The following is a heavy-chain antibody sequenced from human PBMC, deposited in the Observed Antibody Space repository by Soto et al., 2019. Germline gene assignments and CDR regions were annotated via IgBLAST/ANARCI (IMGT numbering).Heavy chain of an antibody. Sequence: SETLSLTCTVSGGSISSGGYYWSWVRQHPGKGLEWIGYIYYSGSTFYNPSLKSRVTISVDTSENQFSLKLTSVTAADTAVYYCARGRNSLRYWGHGTLVTVSS. CDR2: IYYSGST. V-gene: IGHV4-31*03. J-gene: IGHJ4*01. CDR3: ARGRNSLRY. CDR1: GGSISSGGYY.